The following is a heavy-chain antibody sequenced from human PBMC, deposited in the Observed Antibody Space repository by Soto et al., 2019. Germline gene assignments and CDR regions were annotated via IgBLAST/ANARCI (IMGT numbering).Heavy chain of an antibody. Sequence: PGGSLRLSCAASGFTFSSYWMHWVRQAPGKGLVWVSRINSDGSSTSYADSVKGRFTISRDNAKNTLYLQMNSLRAEDTAVYYCAREGYSSSWYYYYGMDVWGQGTTVTVSS. CDR2: INSDGSST. J-gene: IGHJ6*02. CDR3: AREGYSSSWYYYYGMDV. CDR1: GFTFSSYW. V-gene: IGHV3-74*01. D-gene: IGHD6-13*01.